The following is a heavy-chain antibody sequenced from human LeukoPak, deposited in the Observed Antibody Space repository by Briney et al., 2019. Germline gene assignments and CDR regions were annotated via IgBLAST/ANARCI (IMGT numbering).Heavy chain of an antibody. CDR1: GFTFSSYA. V-gene: IGHV3-64*01. J-gene: IGHJ4*02. CDR3: ARARIAVAGTYDY. CDR2: ISSNGGST. Sequence: GGSLRLSCAASGFTFSSYATHRVRQAPGKGLEYVSAISSNGGSTYYANSVKGRFTISRDNSKNTLYLQMGSLRAEDMAVYYCARARIAVAGTYDYWGQGTLVTVSS. D-gene: IGHD6-19*01.